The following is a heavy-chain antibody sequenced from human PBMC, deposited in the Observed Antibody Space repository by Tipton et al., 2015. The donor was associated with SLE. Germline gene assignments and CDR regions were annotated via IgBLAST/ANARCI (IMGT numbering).Heavy chain of an antibody. CDR2: TYYRSKWYN. V-gene: IGHV6-1*01. CDR1: GDSVSSNSAA. J-gene: IGHJ3*02. D-gene: IGHD5-18*01. CDR3: ARVDTSMVGAFDI. Sequence: LRLSCAISGDSVSSNSAAWNWIRQSPSRGLEWLGRTYYRSKWYNDYAVSVKSRITINPDTSKNQFSLQLNSVTPEDTAVYYCARVDTSMVGAFDIWGQGTMATVSS.